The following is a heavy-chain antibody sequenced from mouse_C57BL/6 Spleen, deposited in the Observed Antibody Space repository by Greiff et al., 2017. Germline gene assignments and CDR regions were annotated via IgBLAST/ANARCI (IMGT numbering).Heavy chain of an antibody. CDR1: GYAFTNYL. CDR2: INPGSGGT. Sequence: QVQLQQSGAELVRPGTSVKVSCKASGYAFTNYLIEWVKQRPGQGLEWIGVINPGSGGTNYNEKFKGKATLTADKSSSTAYMQLSSLTSEDSAVYVWARSGITTVVARWYFDVWGTGTTVTVSS. CDR3: ARSGITTVVARWYFDV. D-gene: IGHD1-1*01. V-gene: IGHV1-54*01. J-gene: IGHJ1*03.